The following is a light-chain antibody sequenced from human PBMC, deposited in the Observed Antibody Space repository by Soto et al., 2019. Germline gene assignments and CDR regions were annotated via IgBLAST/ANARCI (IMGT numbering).Light chain of an antibody. V-gene: IGKV1-39*01. CDR3: QQTYSTLPIT. Sequence: DIQMTQSPSSLSASVGDRVTITCRASQSTSNYLNWYHQKPGKAPKLLIYAASSLQSGVPSRFSGSGSGTDFTLTISSLQPEDFATYYCQQTYSTLPITFGQGTRLEIK. CDR2: AAS. J-gene: IGKJ5*01. CDR1: QSTSNY.